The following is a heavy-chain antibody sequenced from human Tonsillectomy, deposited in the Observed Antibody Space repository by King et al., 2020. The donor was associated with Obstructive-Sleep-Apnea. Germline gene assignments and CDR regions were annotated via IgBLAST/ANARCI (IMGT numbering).Heavy chain of an antibody. CDR3: ARGQTAARPLDY. D-gene: IGHD6-6*01. CDR2: INHSGST. J-gene: IGHJ4*02. CDR1: GGSFSGYY. V-gene: IGHV4-34*01. Sequence: QLQQWGAGLLKPSETLSLTCAVYGGSFSGYYWSWIRQPPGKGLEWIGEINHSGSTNYNPSLKSRVTISVDTSKNQFSLKLSSVTAADTAVYYCARGQTAARPLDYWGLGSLVTVSS.